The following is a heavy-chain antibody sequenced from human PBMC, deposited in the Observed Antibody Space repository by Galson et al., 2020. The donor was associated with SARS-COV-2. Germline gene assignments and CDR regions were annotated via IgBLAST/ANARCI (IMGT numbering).Heavy chain of an antibody. J-gene: IGHJ3*01. CDR3: AREGPGYSSSWSL. CDR1: GFTFSSYS. CDR2: ISSSSSYI. Sequence: GGSLRLSCAASGFTFSSYSMNWVRQAPGKGLEWVSSISSSSSYIYYADSVKGRFTISRDNAKNSLYLQMNSLRAEDTAVYYCAREGPGYSSSWSLWGQGTMVTVSS. D-gene: IGHD6-13*01. V-gene: IGHV3-21*01.